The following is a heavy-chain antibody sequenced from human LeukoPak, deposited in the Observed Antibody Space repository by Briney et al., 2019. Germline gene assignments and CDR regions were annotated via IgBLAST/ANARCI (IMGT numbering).Heavy chain of an antibody. J-gene: IGHJ4*02. V-gene: IGHV3-23*01. CDR3: AKGAEIDH. Sequence: GGSLRLSCAASGFNFNNFAMSWVRQAPGKGLEWLSAMTGPADTTYYAESVKGRFTISRDYSKSMVFLQMNSLRVEDTAIYFCAKGAEIDHWGQGTLVTVSS. CDR2: MTGPADTT. CDR1: GFNFNNFA.